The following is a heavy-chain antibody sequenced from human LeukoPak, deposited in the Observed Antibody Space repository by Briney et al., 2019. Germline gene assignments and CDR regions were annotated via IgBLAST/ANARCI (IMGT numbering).Heavy chain of an antibody. J-gene: IGHJ6*02. CDR1: GGTFSSYA. Sequence: SVKVSCKASGGTFSSYAISWVRQAPGQGLEWMGGIIPIFGTANYAQKFQGRVTITADESTSTAYMELSSLRSEDTAVFYCASPSIFGVVTPHHYYYGMDVWGQGTTVTVSS. V-gene: IGHV1-69*13. CDR2: IIPIFGTA. CDR3: ASPSIFGVVTPHHYYYGMDV. D-gene: IGHD3-3*01.